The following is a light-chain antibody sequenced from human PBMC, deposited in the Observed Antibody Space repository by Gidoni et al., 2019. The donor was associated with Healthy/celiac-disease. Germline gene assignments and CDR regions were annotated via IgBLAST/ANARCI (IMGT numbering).Light chain of an antibody. CDR1: QSVSSSY. Sequence: EIVLTQSPGTLSLSPGERATLSCRASQSVSSSYLAWYQQKPGQAPRLLIYGESSRAAGIPDRFSGSGSGTDFTLTISRLEPEDFAVYYCQQYGSPHFAFGPGTKVDIK. J-gene: IGKJ3*01. CDR2: GES. CDR3: QQYGSPHFA. V-gene: IGKV3-20*01.